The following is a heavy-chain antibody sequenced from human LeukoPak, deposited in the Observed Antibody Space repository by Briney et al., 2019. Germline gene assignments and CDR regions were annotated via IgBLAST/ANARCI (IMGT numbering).Heavy chain of an antibody. J-gene: IGHJ3*02. CDR2: IYPGDSDT. D-gene: IGHD2-2*01. CDR1: GYSFISYW. CDR3: ASHTGYCSSMSCFHAFDI. V-gene: IGHV5-51*01. Sequence: GESPKISFKGSGYSFISYWIGWVRPMPGKGLEWMGIIYPGDSDTRYSPSFQGQVTISADKSISTAYLQWSSLKASDTAMYYCASHTGYCSSMSCFHAFDIWGQGTMVTVSS.